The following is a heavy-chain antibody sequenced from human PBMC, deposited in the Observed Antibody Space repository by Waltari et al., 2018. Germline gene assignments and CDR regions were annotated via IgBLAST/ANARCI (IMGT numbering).Heavy chain of an antibody. J-gene: IGHJ6*03. CDR1: GGTFSSYA. D-gene: IGHD2-2*01. V-gene: IGHV1-69*04. Sequence: QVQLVQSGAEVKKPGSSVKVSCKASGGTFSSYAISWVRQAPGQGLEWMGGIIPILGIANYAQKFQGRVTITADESTSTAYMELSSLRSEDTAVYYCARVPLPAAIGPWGYYYYYMDVWGKGTTVTVSS. CDR2: IIPILGIA. CDR3: ARVPLPAAIGPWGYYYYYMDV.